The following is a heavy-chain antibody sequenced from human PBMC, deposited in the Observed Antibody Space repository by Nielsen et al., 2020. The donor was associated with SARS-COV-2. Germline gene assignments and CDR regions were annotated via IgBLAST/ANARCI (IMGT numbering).Heavy chain of an antibody. V-gene: IGHV4-34*01. J-gene: IGHJ5*02. CDR2: INHSGST. CDR1: GGSFSGYY. CDR3: ARGVEMSIAAAGRGVNWFDP. Sequence: SETLSLTCAVYGGSFSGYYWSWIRQPPGKGLERIGEINHSGSTNYNPSLKSRVTISVDTSKNQFSLKLSSVTAADTAVYYCARGVEMSIAAAGRGVNWFDPWGQGTLVTVSS. D-gene: IGHD6-13*01.